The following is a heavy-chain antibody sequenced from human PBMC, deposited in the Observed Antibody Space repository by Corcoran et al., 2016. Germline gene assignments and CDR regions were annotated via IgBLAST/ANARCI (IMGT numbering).Heavy chain of an antibody. D-gene: IGHD2-21*01. V-gene: IGHV3-33*01. CDR2: MWYDGSNK. CDR3: ARGRAIDYFDY. CDR1: GFNFSSYG. J-gene: IGHJ4*02. Sequence: QVQLVESGGGVVQPGRSLRLSCAASGFNFSSYGMRWVRQAPGRGLEWVAVMWYDGSNKYYADYVKGRFTISRDNSKNTLYLQMNSLRAEDTAVYYCARGRAIDYFDYWGQGTLVTVSS.